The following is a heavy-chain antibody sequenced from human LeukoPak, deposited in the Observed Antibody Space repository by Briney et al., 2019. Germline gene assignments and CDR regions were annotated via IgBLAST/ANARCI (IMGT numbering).Heavy chain of an antibody. V-gene: IGHV3-11*05. CDR1: GFTFSDYY. D-gene: IGHD3-10*01. CDR2: ISSSSSYT. Sequence: PGGSLRLSCAASGFTFSDYYMSWVRQAPGKGLEWVSYISSSSSYTNYADSVKGRFTISRDNAKNSLYLQMNSLRAEDTAVYYCARVDGSGSYYFVAWGQGTLATVSS. CDR3: ARVDGSGSYYFVA. J-gene: IGHJ4*02.